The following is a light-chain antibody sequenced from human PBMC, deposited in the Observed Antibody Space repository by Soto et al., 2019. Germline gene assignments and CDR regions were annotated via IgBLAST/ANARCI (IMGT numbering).Light chain of an antibody. V-gene: IGLV1-47*02. J-gene: IGLJ7*01. Sequence: QSVLSQPPSASGTPGQTFIINCSGSSSNIGSGYAYWYLQLQGTTPKLLIHSDNLRPSGVPDRFSASRSGTSASLAISGRRSDDEYDYYCAAWDDRLSGFIFGGGTQLTVL. CDR1: SSNIGSGY. CDR2: SDN. CDR3: AAWDDRLSGFI.